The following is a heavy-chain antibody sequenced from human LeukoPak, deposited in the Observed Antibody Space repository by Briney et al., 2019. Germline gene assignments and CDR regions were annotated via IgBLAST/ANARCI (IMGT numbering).Heavy chain of an antibody. J-gene: IGHJ4*02. V-gene: IGHV1-2*02. D-gene: IGHD3-22*01. CDR3: ERVPADSGGYYLGFDF. Sequence: GASVKVSCKASGYTFTGYYMHWVRQAPGQGLEWMGWINPNSTGTKYEQKFQGRVTMTWDTSISTAYMELSRLTSDDTAVYYCERVPADSGGYYLGFDFWGQGTLVTVSS. CDR1: GYTFTGYY. CDR2: INPNSTGT.